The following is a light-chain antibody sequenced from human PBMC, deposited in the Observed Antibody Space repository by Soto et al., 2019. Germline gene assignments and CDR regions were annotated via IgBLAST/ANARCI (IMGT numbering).Light chain of an antibody. J-gene: IGKJ5*01. V-gene: IGKV1-12*01. CDR1: QGVAAW. Sequence: DIQLTQSRSSVSASVGDRFTITCLASQGVAAWLAWYQQKPGKAPEPLIFAASNLQSAVPSRFSGSGSGTDFTLTISSLQPEDAATYYCQQGNSFPYGITFGQGTRLEIK. CDR3: QQGNSFPYGIT. CDR2: AAS.